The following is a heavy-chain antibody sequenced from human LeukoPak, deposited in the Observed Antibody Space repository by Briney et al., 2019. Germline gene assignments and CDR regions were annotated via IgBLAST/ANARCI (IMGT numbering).Heavy chain of an antibody. D-gene: IGHD6-13*01. V-gene: IGHV1-69*05. CDR2: IIPIFGTA. CDR1: GGTFSSYA. CDR3: ARDSSSWYRGPPGAFDI. J-gene: IGHJ3*02. Sequence: SVKVSCKASGGTFSSYAISWVRQTPGQGLEWMGRIIPIFGTANYAQKFQGRVTITTDESTSTAYMELSSLRSEDTAVYYCARDSSSWYRGPPGAFDIWGQGTMVTVSS.